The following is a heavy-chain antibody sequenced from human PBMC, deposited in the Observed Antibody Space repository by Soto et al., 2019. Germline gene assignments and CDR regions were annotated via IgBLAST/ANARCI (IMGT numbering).Heavy chain of an antibody. CDR2: ISSSSSTI. Sequence: EVQLVESGGGLVQPGGSLRLSCAASGFTFSSYSMNWVRQAPGKGLEWVSYISSSSSTIYYADSVKGRFTISRDNAKNSLYLQMNSLRAEDTAVYYCAKDGRGSGSHYNSFGYWGQGTLVTVSS. CDR1: GFTFSSYS. D-gene: IGHD3-10*01. V-gene: IGHV3-48*01. CDR3: AKDGRGSGSHYNSFGY. J-gene: IGHJ4*02.